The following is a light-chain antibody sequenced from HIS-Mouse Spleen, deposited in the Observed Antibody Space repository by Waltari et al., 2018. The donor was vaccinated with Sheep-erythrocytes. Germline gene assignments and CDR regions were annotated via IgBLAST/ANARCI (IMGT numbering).Light chain of an antibody. V-gene: IGLV3-1*01. J-gene: IGLJ2*01. CDR3: QACDSSTAVV. Sequence: SYELTQPPSVSVSPGQTASITCSGDKLGDKYSCWYQQKPGQSPVLVIYQDSKRPSGIPERFSGSNSGNTATLTLSGTQAMDEADYCCQACDSSTAVVFGGGTKLTVL. CDR2: QDS. CDR1: KLGDKY.